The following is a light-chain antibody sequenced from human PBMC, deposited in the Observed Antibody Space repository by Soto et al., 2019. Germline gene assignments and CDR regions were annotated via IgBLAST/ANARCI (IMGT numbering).Light chain of an antibody. V-gene: IGLV2-11*01. CDR1: NSDVGGYNY. Sequence: QSVLTQPRSGSGSPGQAGPIPCPGNNSDVGGYNYVSWYQQYPGKAPKVMIYAVTKRPSGVPDRISGSKSGNTASLTISGLQAEDEADYYCCSYAGSYTHYVFGTGTKVTVL. J-gene: IGLJ1*01. CDR2: AVT. CDR3: CSYAGSYTHYV.